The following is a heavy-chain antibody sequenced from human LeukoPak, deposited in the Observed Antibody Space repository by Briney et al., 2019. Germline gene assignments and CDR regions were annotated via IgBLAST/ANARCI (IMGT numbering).Heavy chain of an antibody. CDR3: ARDLGSGWQYNWFDP. CDR2: ISYDGSNK. D-gene: IGHD6-19*01. CDR1: GFTFSSYG. J-gene: IGHJ5*02. Sequence: PGGSLRLSCAASGFTFSSYGMHWVRQAPGKGLEWVAVISYDGSNKYYADSVKGRFTISRDNAKNSLYLQMNSLRAEDTAVYYCARDLGSGWQYNWFDPWGQGTLVTVSS. V-gene: IGHV3-30*03.